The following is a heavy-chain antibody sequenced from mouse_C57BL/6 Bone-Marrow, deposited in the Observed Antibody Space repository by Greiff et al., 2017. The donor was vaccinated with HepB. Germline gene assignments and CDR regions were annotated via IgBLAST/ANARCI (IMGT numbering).Heavy chain of an antibody. D-gene: IGHD1-2*01. Sequence: EVKLVESGGGLVQPGGSLKLSCAASGFTFSDYYMYWVRQTPEKRLEWVAYISNGGGSTYYPDTVKGRFTISRDNAKNTLYLQMSRLKSEDTAMYYCARGSGTTAPFDYWGQGTTLTVSS. J-gene: IGHJ2*01. CDR1: GFTFSDYY. CDR2: ISNGGGST. CDR3: ARGSGTTAPFDY. V-gene: IGHV5-12*01.